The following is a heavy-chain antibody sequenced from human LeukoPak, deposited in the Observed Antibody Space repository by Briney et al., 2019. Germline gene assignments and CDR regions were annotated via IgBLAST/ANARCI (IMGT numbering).Heavy chain of an antibody. V-gene: IGHV1-2*06. CDR3: ASGETLI. CDR2: INPNSGGT. Sequence: ASVKVSCKASGYTFTGYSMHWVRQAPGPGLEWMGRINPNSGGTNYAKKFQGRDNMTRDTSSSTGYMELRRLRSDDTAVYYCASGETLIWGQGTKVTVSS. CDR1: GYTFTGYS. J-gene: IGHJ3*02.